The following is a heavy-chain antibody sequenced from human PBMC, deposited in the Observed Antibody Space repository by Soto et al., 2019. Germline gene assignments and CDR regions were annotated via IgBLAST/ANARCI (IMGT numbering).Heavy chain of an antibody. Sequence: QVQLRESGPGLVKPSQTLSLTCSVSGGSISNGDYYWSWIRQPPGKGLEWIGYIYYTGRTSYNPSLKSRVTILVDTSQTQFSLKLNSVNDADTAVYYGATIGLGARFDPWGQGTLVNVSS. CDR1: GGSISNGDYY. V-gene: IGHV4-30-4*01. CDR3: ATIGLGARFDP. J-gene: IGHJ5*02. CDR2: IYYTGRT. D-gene: IGHD3-10*01.